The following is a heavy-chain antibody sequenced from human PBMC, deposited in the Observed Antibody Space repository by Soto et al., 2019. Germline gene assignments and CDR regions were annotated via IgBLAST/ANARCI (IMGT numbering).Heavy chain of an antibody. CDR1: GLSFGTSGVG. CDR2: IYWNEDK. CDR3: ASMTTVATAAFDI. J-gene: IGHJ3*02. V-gene: IGHV2-5*01. D-gene: IGHD4-17*01. Sequence: QITLKESGPTQLKPTQTLTLTCTASGLSFGTSGVGVGWIRQPPGEALEWLALIYWNEDKRYSPSLKSSLTTTKDTSKNQVVLTMTNVDPVDTATYYCASMTTVATAAFDIWGQGTMVTVSS.